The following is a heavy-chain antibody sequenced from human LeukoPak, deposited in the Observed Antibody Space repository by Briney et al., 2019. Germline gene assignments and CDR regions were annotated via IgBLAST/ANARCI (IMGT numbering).Heavy chain of an antibody. D-gene: IGHD5-18*01. V-gene: IGHV3-49*04. CDR1: GFTFGDHA. Sequence: GGSLRLSCRGSGFTFGDHAMSWVRQAPGKGLEWVGFIRSKAYRGTTEYAASVKGRFTISRDDSASIAYLQMNSLKTEDTAVYYCARGPIQLWNHNAMDVWGQGTTVTVSS. CDR3: ARGPIQLWNHNAMDV. J-gene: IGHJ6*02. CDR2: IRSKAYRGTT.